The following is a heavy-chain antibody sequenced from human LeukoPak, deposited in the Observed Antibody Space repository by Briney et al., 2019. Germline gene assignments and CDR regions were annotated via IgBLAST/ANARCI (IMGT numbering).Heavy chain of an antibody. V-gene: IGHV3-74*03. CDR3: AYSDHFDT. Sequence: PGGSLRLSCAASGFTFSDYAMSWVRQAPGKGLVWVSRGDGDGSHSTYADSVKGRFTISRDNAKNTLYLQMNRLTGEDTAVYYCAYSDHFDTWGQGTLVTVSS. CDR2: GDGDGSHS. D-gene: IGHD4-17*01. J-gene: IGHJ4*02. CDR1: GFTFSDYA.